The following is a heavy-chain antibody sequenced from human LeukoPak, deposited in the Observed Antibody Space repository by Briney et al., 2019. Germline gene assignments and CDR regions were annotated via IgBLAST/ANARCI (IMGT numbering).Heavy chain of an antibody. D-gene: IGHD2-2*01. Sequence: ASVKVSCKASGYTFTGYYMHWVRQAPGQGLEWMGWINPNSGGTNYAQKFQGRVTMTRDTSISTAYMELSRLRSDDTAVYYCARAGFLDQLLSHFDYWGQGTLVTVSS. CDR2: INPNSGGT. V-gene: IGHV1-2*02. J-gene: IGHJ4*02. CDR1: GYTFTGYY. CDR3: ARAGFLDQLLSHFDY.